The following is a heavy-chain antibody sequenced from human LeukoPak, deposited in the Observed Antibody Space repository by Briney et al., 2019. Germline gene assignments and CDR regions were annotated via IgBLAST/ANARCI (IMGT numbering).Heavy chain of an antibody. D-gene: IGHD5-18*01. CDR2: IYYSGST. V-gene: IGHV4-31*03. J-gene: IGHJ4*02. CDR1: GGSISSGGYY. CDR3: ARYSYGHSVDN. Sequence: SETLSLTCTVSGGSISSGGYYWSWIRQHPGKGLEWIGYIYYSGSTYYNPSLKSRVTISVDTSKNQFSLKLSSVTAADTAVYYCARYSYGHSVDNWGQGTLVTVSS.